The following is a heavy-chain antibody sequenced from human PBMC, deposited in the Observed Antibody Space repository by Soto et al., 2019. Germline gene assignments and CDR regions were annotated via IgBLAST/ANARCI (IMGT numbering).Heavy chain of an antibody. J-gene: IGHJ4*02. CDR1: GFTFSSYA. CDR3: AKWESGSSSRDFDY. V-gene: IGHV3-23*01. D-gene: IGHD1-26*01. Sequence: GGSLRLSCAASGFTFSSYAMSWVRQAPGKGLEWVSAMSGSGGSTYYADSVKGRFTISRDNSKNTLYLQMNSLRAEDTAVYYCAKWESGSSSRDFDYWGQGTLVTVSS. CDR2: MSGSGGST.